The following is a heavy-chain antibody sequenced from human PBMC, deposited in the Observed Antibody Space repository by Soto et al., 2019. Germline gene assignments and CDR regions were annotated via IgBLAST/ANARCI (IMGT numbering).Heavy chain of an antibody. CDR2: INSDGSST. V-gene: IGHV3-74*01. D-gene: IGHD6-19*01. CDR3: AVAVAGPTAIGY. Sequence: EVQLVESGGGLVQPGGSLRLSCAASGFTFSSYWMHWVRQAPGKGLVWVSRINSDGSSTSYADSVKGRFTISRDNAKNTLYLQMNSRRAEDMAVYYWAVAVAGPTAIGYWGQGTLVTVSS. CDR1: GFTFSSYW. J-gene: IGHJ4*02.